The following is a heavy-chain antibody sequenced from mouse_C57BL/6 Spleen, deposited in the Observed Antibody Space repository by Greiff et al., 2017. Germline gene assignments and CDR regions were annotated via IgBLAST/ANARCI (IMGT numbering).Heavy chain of an antibody. V-gene: IGHV1-15*01. CDR1: GYTFTDYE. D-gene: IGHD1-1*01. Sequence: QVQLKESGAELVRPGASVTLSCKASGYTFTDYEMHWVKQTPVHGLEWIGAIDPETGGTAYNQKFKGKAILTADKSSSTAYMELRSLTSEDSAVYYCTRHYRGGFAYWGQGTLVTVSA. CDR2: IDPETGGT. CDR3: TRHYRGGFAY. J-gene: IGHJ3*01.